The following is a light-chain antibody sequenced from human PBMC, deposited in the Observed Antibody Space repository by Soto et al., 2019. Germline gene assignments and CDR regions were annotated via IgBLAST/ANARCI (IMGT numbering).Light chain of an antibody. V-gene: IGKV3-15*01. CDR1: QTINNN. Sequence: VTTQCPATLSGSPGERATLSSRASQTINNNVAWYQLKDGQVPRLLIYGASTRAADVPARFSGGGSGTEFTLTISSLQSEDFAEYHCQQYNNWPQTFGQGTKVDIK. CDR2: GAS. CDR3: QQYNNWPQT. J-gene: IGKJ1*01.